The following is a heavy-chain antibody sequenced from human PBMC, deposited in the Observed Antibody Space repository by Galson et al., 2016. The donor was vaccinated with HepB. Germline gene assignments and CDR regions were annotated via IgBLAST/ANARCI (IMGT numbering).Heavy chain of an antibody. D-gene: IGHD3-3*01. CDR1: GFNFSNYI. V-gene: IGHV3-30*09. J-gene: IGHJ6*03. CDR2: ISNDGLNQ. Sequence: SLRLSCAASGFNFSNYIIHWVRQTPGKGLEWVAVISNDGLNQYYADSVKVRFVISRDNFKNTLYLQLNSLRTDDTATYYCAKGVVRFLEWISYGGYYMDIWGKGTTVTVSS. CDR3: AKGVVRFLEWISYGGYYMDI.